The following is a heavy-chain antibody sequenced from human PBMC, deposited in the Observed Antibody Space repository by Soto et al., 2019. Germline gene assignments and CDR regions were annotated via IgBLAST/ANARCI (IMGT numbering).Heavy chain of an antibody. D-gene: IGHD3-22*01. CDR2: IDPSDSYT. Sequence: GESLKISCKGSGYSFTSYWISWVRQMPGKGLEWMGRIDPSDSYTNYSPSFQGHVTISADKSISTAYLQWSSLKASDTAMYYCARRSDSSGYYAYYYGMDVWGQGTTVTVSS. V-gene: IGHV5-10-1*01. CDR1: GYSFTSYW. CDR3: ARRSDSSGYYAYYYGMDV. J-gene: IGHJ6*02.